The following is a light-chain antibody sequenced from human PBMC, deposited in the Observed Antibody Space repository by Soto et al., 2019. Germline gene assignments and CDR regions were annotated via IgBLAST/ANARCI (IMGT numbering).Light chain of an antibody. J-gene: IGKJ1*01. CDR1: QSFNSIY. CDR2: GAS. V-gene: IGKV3-20*01. Sequence: EIVMTQSPAPMSLSPGERATLSCRASQSFNSIYLACYHQKPSQAPRLLIYGASLRATVIPDWCSGSAGRTDSTPTTSRQEHEDAAVYCQHHDDCRTFGQGTKVDIK. CDR3: HHDDCRT.